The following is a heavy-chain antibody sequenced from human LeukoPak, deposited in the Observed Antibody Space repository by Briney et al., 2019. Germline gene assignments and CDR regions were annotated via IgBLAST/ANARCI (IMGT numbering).Heavy chain of an antibody. D-gene: IGHD1-26*01. Sequence: GGSLRLSCAASGFTFDDYAMNWVRQAPGKGLEWVSGISWNSGSIGYADSVKGRFTISRDNAKNSLYLQVNSLRAEDTALYYCAKDRAGGSGSFFDYWGQGTLVTVSS. V-gene: IGHV3-9*01. CDR2: ISWNSGSI. CDR1: GFTFDDYA. J-gene: IGHJ4*02. CDR3: AKDRAGGSGSFFDY.